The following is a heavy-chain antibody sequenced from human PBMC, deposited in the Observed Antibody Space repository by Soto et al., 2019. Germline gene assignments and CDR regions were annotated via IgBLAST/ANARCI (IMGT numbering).Heavy chain of an antibody. J-gene: IGHJ4*02. Sequence: GGSLRLSCAASGFTFSSYWMHWVRQAPGKGLVWVSRINSDGSSTSYADSVKGRFTISRDNAKNTLYLQMNSLRAEDTAVYYCASAASVWEDYFDYWGQGTLVTVSS. CDR3: ASAASVWEDYFDY. D-gene: IGHD3-16*01. CDR2: INSDGSST. V-gene: IGHV3-74*01. CDR1: GFTFSSYW.